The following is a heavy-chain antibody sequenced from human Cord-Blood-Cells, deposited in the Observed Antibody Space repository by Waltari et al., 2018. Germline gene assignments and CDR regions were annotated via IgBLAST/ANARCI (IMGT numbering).Heavy chain of an antibody. D-gene: IGHD5-12*01. V-gene: IGHV3-21*01. CDR1: GFTFSSYS. Sequence: EVQLVESGGGLVKPGGSLRLSCAASGFTFSSYSMNWVRQAPGKGLEWVSSISSSSSYIYYADSVKGRFTISRDNAKNSLYLQMNSLRAEDTAVYYCARMDDSGYDYEGYYYYGMDVWGQGTTVTVSS. CDR2: ISSSSSYI. J-gene: IGHJ6*02. CDR3: ARMDDSGYDYEGYYYYGMDV.